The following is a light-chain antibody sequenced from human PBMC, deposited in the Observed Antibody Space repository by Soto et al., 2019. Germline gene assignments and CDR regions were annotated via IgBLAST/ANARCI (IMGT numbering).Light chain of an antibody. J-gene: IGLJ2*01. CDR2: LNNDGSH. CDR3: QTWGTGFQV. V-gene: IGLV4-69*01. Sequence: QLVLTQSPSASASLGASVKLTCTLSSGHSSYAIAWHQKQPGKGPRYLMDLNNDGSHSKGDGIPDRFSGSSSGGERYLLISSLQSEDGADHYCQTWGTGFQVFGGGTQLAVL. CDR1: SGHSSYA.